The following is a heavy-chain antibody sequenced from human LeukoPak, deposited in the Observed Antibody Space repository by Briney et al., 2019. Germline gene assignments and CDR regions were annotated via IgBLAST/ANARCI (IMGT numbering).Heavy chain of an antibody. J-gene: IGHJ1*01. CDR2: ISSSSSYI. V-gene: IGHV3-21*06. D-gene: IGHD3-22*01. CDR1: GFTFSSYS. CDR3: AGCLSGVVVITQSAEYFQH. Sequence: PGGSLRLSCAASGFTFSSYSMNWVRQAPGRGLEWVSSISSSSSYIYYADSVKGRFTISRDNAKNSLYLQMNSPRAEGTAVYYCAGCLSGVVVITQSAEYFQHWGQGTLATVSS.